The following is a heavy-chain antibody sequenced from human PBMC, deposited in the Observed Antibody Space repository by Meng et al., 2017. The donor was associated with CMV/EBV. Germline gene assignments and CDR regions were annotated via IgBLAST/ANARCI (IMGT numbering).Heavy chain of an antibody. Sequence: GESLKISCAASGFTFSSYAMHWVRQAPGKGLEWVAVISYDGSNKYYADSVKGRFTISRDNSKNTLYLQMNSLRAEDTAVYYCARNEGSSLGYWGQGTLVTVSS. J-gene: IGHJ4*02. CDR3: ARNEGSSLGY. V-gene: IGHV3-30-3*01. D-gene: IGHD1-26*01. CDR1: GFTFSSYA. CDR2: ISYDGSNK.